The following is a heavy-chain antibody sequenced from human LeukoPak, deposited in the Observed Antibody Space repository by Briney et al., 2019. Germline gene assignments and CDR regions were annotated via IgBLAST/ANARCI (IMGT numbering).Heavy chain of an antibody. CDR2: ISSSGSTI. CDR1: GFTFSDYY. D-gene: IGHD3-22*01. V-gene: IGHV3-11*04. Sequence: GGSLRLSCAASGFTFSDYYMSWIRQAPGKGLEWVSYISSSGSTIYYADSVKGRFTISRDNAENSLYLQMNSLRAEDTAVYYCTSYYYDDNYFYYMDVWGTGTTVTVSS. CDR3: TSYYYDDNYFYYMDV. J-gene: IGHJ6*03.